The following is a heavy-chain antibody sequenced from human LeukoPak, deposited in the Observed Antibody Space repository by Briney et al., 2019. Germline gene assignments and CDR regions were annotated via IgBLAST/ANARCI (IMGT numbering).Heavy chain of an antibody. CDR2: ISWNGGSL. J-gene: IGHJ6*02. CDR1: GFSLDDHA. V-gene: IGHV3-9*01. CDR3: AKDPEFGEPYHGMDV. Sequence: PGGSLRLSCAVSGFSLDDHAMHWVRQAPGKGLEWVSGISWNGGSLDYADSVKGRFIISRDNAKKSLYLQMNSMRPEDTAVYYCAKDPEFGEPYHGMDVWGQGTTVTVSS. D-gene: IGHD3-10*01.